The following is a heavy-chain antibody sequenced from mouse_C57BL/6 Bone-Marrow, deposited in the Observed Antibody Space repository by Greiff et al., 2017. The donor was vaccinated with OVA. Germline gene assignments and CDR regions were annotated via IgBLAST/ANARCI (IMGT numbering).Heavy chain of an antibody. J-gene: IGHJ1*03. CDR1: GYSITNGNHW. V-gene: IGHV3-4*01. D-gene: IGHD1-1*01. CDR2: ISSSGST. CDR3: ARAYYYGSSYGYFDV. Sequence: EVKLLESGPALVKPSQTVSLTCTVTGYSITNGNHWWNWIRQVSGSKLEWIGYISSSGSTDSNPSLKSRISITRDTSKNQLFLQLNSVTTEDIATYYCARAYYYGSSYGYFDVWGTGTTVTVSS.